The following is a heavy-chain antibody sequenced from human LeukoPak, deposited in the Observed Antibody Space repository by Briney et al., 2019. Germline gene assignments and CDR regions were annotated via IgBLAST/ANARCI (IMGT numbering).Heavy chain of an antibody. CDR3: AIYYDSSGPTAGALDI. V-gene: IGHV3-53*01. CDR1: GFTFSSNY. D-gene: IGHD3-22*01. CDR2: IYSGGST. Sequence: GGSLRLSCAASGFTFSSNYMNWVRQAPGKGLEWVSVIYSGGSTHYADSVKGRFTISRDNSKNTLYLQMNSLRAEDTAVYYCAIYYDSSGPTAGALDIWGQGTVVTVSS. J-gene: IGHJ3*02.